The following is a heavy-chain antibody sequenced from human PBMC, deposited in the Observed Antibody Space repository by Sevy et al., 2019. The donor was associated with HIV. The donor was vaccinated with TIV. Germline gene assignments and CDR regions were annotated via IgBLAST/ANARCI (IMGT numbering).Heavy chain of an antibody. Sequence: GGSLRLSCASSGFTFSDYWMTWVRHAPEKGLEWVANIKQDGSEKYYVDSVKGRFTISRDNAKNSLYLQMTSLRADDTALYYCARGQLVQDYWGQGTLVTVSS. CDR3: ARGQLVQDY. V-gene: IGHV3-7*01. CDR1: GFTFSDYW. J-gene: IGHJ4*02. D-gene: IGHD1-1*01. CDR2: IKQDGSEK.